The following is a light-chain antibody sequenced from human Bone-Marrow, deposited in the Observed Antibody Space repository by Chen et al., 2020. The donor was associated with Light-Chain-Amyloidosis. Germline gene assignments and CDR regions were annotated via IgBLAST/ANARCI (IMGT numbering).Light chain of an antibody. CDR2: RDT. Sequence: SYELPQPPSVSVSPGQTARITCSGDDLPTKYAYWYQQKPGQAPVLVINRDTERPSGISERYSGSSTGPTATLTISGVQAEDEADYHGQSADSSGTYEVIFGGGTKRTVL. CDR3: QSADSSGTYEVI. J-gene: IGLJ2*01. CDR1: DLPTKY. V-gene: IGLV3-25*03.